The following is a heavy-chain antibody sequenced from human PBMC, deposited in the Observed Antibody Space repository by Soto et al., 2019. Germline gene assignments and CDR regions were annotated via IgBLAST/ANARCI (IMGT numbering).Heavy chain of an antibody. CDR1: GGTFSSYA. J-gene: IGHJ5*02. Sequence: SVKVSCKASGGTFSSYAISWVRQAPGQGLEWMGGIIPIFGTANYAQKFQGRVTITADKSTSTAYMELSSLRSEDTAVYYCARAEGITIFGVAPNWFDPWSQGTLVTVSS. CDR3: ARAEGITIFGVAPNWFDP. V-gene: IGHV1-69*06. D-gene: IGHD3-3*01. CDR2: IIPIFGTA.